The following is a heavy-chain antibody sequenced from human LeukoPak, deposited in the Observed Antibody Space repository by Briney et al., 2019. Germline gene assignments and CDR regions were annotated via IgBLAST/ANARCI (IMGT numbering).Heavy chain of an antibody. CDR1: GFTFSNAW. Sequence: GGSLRLSCAASGFTFSNAWMSGVRQAPGKGREWVGRIKSKTDGGTTNYAAPVEGSSTISRNDSKNTPYLQMNSLKTEDPAVYYCTNSGYHDSSGQGTVVTASS. CDR2: IKSKTDGGTT. J-gene: IGHJ4*02. D-gene: IGHD3-22*01. V-gene: IGHV3-15*01. CDR3: TNSGYHDS.